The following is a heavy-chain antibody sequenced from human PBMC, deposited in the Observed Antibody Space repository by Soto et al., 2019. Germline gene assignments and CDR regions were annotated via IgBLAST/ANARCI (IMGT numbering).Heavy chain of an antibody. V-gene: IGHV4-34*01. D-gene: IGHD3-16*01. J-gene: IGHJ2*01. CDR1: GGSFSGYY. CDR2: IDHGGST. CDR3: ARGTYTGGTRYFDL. Sequence: QVQLQQWGAGLLKPSETLSLTCAVYGGSFSGYYWTWIRQPPGKGLEWNGEIDHGGSTNYNPSLTSRVTISVDTSKNQFSLMLSSVNAADTAVYYCARGTYTGGTRYFDLWGRDTLVTVSS.